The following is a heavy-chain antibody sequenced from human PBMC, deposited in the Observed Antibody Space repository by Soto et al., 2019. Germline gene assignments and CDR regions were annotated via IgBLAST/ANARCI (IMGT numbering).Heavy chain of an antibody. CDR3: VHHGGVPYYHDF. CDR1: GGSRSSSSW. J-gene: IGHJ4*02. CDR2: IFYSGST. V-gene: IGHV4-4*02. D-gene: IGHD2-8*01. Sequence: PSETLSLSCAVSGGSRSSSSWWSLVRQPPGKTLEWLGEIFYSGSTKYNPSLNSRVTISADQSKNDFSLRLSSVTAADTAVYYCVHHGGVPYYHDFWGQGMLVTVS.